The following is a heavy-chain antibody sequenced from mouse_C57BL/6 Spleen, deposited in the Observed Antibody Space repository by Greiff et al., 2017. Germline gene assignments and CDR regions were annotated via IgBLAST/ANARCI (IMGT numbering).Heavy chain of an antibody. V-gene: IGHV1-64*01. CDR1: GYTFTSYW. J-gene: IGHJ2*01. D-gene: IGHD2-4*01. Sequence: VQLQQPGAELVKPGASVKLSCKASGYTFTSYWMHWVKQRPGQGLEWIGMIHPNSGSTNYNEKFKSKATLTVDKSSSTAYMQLSSLTSEDSAVYYCARSNYDYDWYYFDYWGQGTTLTVSS. CDR3: ARSNYDYDWYYFDY. CDR2: IHPNSGST.